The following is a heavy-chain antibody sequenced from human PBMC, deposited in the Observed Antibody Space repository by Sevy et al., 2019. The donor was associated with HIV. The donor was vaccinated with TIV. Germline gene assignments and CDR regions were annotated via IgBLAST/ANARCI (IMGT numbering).Heavy chain of an antibody. J-gene: IGHJ6*02. CDR3: ATEGANYSTYYGMDV. CDR1: GYTLTELS. V-gene: IGHV1-24*01. CDR2: FDPEDGET. D-gene: IGHD6-13*01. Sequence: ASVKVSCKVSGYTLTELSMHWVRQAPGKGLEWRGGFDPEDGETIYAQKVQGRVTMTEDTSTDTAYMELSSLRSEDTAVYYCATEGANYSTYYGMDVWGQGTTVTVSS.